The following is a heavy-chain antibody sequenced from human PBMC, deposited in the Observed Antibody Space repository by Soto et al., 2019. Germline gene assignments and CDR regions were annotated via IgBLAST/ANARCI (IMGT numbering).Heavy chain of an antibody. D-gene: IGHD5-18*01. Sequence: NPSETLSLTCTVSGGSISSGGYFWSWIRQHPGKGLEWIGYIYYSGSTNYNPSLKSRVTISVDTSKNQFSLKLSSVTAADTAVYYCARGYGRNFDFWGQGTLVTVSS. CDR2: IYYSGST. V-gene: IGHV4-31*03. CDR1: GGSISSGGYF. CDR3: ARGYGRNFDF. J-gene: IGHJ4*02.